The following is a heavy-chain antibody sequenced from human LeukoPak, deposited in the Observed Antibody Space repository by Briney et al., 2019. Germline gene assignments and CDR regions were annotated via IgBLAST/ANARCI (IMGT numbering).Heavy chain of an antibody. V-gene: IGHV4-34*01. CDR1: GGSFSGYY. CDR2: INHSGST. J-gene: IGHJ2*01. D-gene: IGHD4-17*01. Sequence: SETLSLTCAVYGGSFSGYYWSWIRQPPGKGLEWIGEINHSGSTNYNPSLKSRVTISVDTSKNQFSLKLSSVTAADTAVYYCARDGDYVSWYFDLWGRGTLVTVSS. CDR3: ARDGDYVSWYFDL.